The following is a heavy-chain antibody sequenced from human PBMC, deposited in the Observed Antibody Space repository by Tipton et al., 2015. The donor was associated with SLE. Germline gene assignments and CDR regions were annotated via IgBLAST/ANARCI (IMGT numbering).Heavy chain of an antibody. CDR3: ARAQRGPIRAFDI. J-gene: IGHJ3*02. V-gene: IGHV4-34*01. CDR1: GGSFSGYY. CDR2: INHSGST. D-gene: IGHD3/OR15-3a*01. Sequence: TLSLTCTVSGGSFSGYYWSWIRQPPGKGLEWIGEINHSGSTNYNPSLKSRVTISVDTSKNQFSLKLSSVTAADTAVYYCARAQRGPIRAFDIWGQGTMVTVSS.